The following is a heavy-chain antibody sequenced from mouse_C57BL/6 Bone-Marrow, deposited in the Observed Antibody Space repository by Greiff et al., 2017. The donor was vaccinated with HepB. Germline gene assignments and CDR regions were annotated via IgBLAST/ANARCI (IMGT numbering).Heavy chain of an antibody. Sequence: DVMLVESGGGLVQPGESLKLSCESNEYEFPSHDMSWVRKTPEKRLELVAAINSDGGSTYYPDTMERRFIISRDNTKKTLYLQMSCLRSEDTALYYCARQKGFSYFDYWGQGTTLTVSS. CDR3: ARQKGFSYFDY. V-gene: IGHV5-2*01. CDR1: EYEFPSHD. J-gene: IGHJ2*01. CDR2: INSDGGST.